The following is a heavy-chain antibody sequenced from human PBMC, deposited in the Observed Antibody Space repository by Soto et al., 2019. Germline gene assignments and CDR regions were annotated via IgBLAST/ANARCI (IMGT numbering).Heavy chain of an antibody. CDR3: ASANYGDSDY. CDR2: INEYSGDR. J-gene: IGHJ4*02. CDR1: GYTFPSST. V-gene: IGHV1-18*01. Sequence: QGELVQSGAEVKKPGASVKVSCKASGYTFPSSTISWLRQAPGQGLEGLGRINEYSGDRKFAQRFQGRVTMTTDTSTSTAYLELTSLTSDDTAIYYCASANYGDSDYWGQGTLLTVSS. D-gene: IGHD4-17*01.